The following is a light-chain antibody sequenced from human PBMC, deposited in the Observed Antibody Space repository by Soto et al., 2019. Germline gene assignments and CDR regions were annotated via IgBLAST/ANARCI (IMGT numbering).Light chain of an antibody. CDR3: QRYDGY. V-gene: IGKV1-5*01. CDR2: GAS. J-gene: IGKJ2*01. CDR1: QNINNW. Sequence: DTQMTQSPSTLSASVGDTVTITCRARQNINNWLAWYQQKPEKVPTLLIYGASTLEDGVPSRFSGSRSGTEFTLTINSLHPDDFATYYCQRYDGYFGQGTKLEIK.